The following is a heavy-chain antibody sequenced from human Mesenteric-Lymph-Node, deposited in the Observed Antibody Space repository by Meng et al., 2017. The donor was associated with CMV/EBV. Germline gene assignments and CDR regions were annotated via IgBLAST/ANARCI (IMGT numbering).Heavy chain of an antibody. J-gene: IGHJ4*02. CDR2: VYPGDSET. CDR3: ARHVFYCTNGVCPYFDY. Sequence: GGSLRLSCRASGYIFNNYWIAWVRQMPGKGLEWMGIVYPGDSETRYSPSFQGQVTISADKSIRTAYLQWSSLKASDTAMYYCARHVFYCTNGVCPYFDYWGQGTLVTVSS. V-gene: IGHV5-51*01. D-gene: IGHD2-8*01. CDR1: GYIFNNYW.